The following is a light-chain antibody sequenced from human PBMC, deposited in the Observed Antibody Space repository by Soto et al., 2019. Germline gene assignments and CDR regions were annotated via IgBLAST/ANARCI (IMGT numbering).Light chain of an antibody. CDR3: QQRSNWPLT. CDR2: VAS. V-gene: IGKV3-11*01. CDR1: QSIRTY. Sequence: EIVLTQSQPTRPFSQGERATLSCRASQSIRTYLAWYQQKPGQAPRLLIYVASNRATGLPARFSGSGSGTDFTLTISSLESEDFAVYYCQQRSNWPLTFGGGTKVEIK. J-gene: IGKJ4*01.